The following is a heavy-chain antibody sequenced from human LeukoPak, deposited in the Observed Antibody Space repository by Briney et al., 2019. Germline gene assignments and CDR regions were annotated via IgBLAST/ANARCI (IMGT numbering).Heavy chain of an antibody. CDR3: ARGSEIVGASTGNWYFDL. V-gene: IGHV3-48*03. CDR1: GFTFSRYE. CDR2: ISSSGSTI. J-gene: IGHJ2*01. D-gene: IGHD1-26*01. Sequence: GGSLRLSCAPSGFTFSRYEMNCVREAPGKGLEWVSYISSSGSTIYYADSVKGRFTISRDNAKNSMYLQMSSLRAEDTAVYYCARGSEIVGASTGNWYFDLWGRGTLVTVSS.